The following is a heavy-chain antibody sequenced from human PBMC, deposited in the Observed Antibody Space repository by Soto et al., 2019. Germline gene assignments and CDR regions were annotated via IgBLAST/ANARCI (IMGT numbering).Heavy chain of an antibody. CDR1: GGSFSGYY. D-gene: IGHD3-9*01. J-gene: IGHJ3*02. CDR2: INHSGST. V-gene: IGHV4-34*01. Sequence: SETLSLTCAVYGGSFSGYYWSWIRQPPGKGLEWIGEINHSGSTNYNPSLKSRVTISVDTSKNQFSLKLSSVTAADTAVYYCASSGLYDILTGFLDAFDIWGQGTMVTVSS. CDR3: ASSGLYDILTGFLDAFDI.